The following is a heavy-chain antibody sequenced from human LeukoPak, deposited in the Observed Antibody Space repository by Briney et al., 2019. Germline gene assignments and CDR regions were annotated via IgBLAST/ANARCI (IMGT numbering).Heavy chain of an antibody. J-gene: IGHJ4*02. V-gene: IGHV3-30*02. CDR3: AKDGDSESHFDY. D-gene: IGHD1-26*01. CDR2: IWYGGSNK. CDR1: GFTFSSYG. Sequence: PGGSLRLSCAASGFTFSSYGMHWVRQAPGKGLEWVAVIWYGGSNKYYADSVKGRFTISRDNSKNTLYLQMNSLRAEDTAVYYCAKDGDSESHFDYWGQGTLVTVSS.